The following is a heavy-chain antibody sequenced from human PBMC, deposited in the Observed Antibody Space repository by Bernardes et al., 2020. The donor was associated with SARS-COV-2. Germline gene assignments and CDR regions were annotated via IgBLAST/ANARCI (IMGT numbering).Heavy chain of an antibody. CDR2: IYYSGST. J-gene: IGHJ4*02. V-gene: IGHV4-30-4*01. CDR3: ARAAHGRITMIRGVIQHFDY. Sequence: LSLTCTVSGGSISSGDYYWSWIRQPPGKGLEWIGYIYYSGSTYYNPSLKSRVTISVDTSKNQFSLKLSSVTAADTAVYYCARAAHGRITMIRGVIQHFDYWGQGTLVTVSS. CDR1: GGSISSGDYY. D-gene: IGHD3-10*01.